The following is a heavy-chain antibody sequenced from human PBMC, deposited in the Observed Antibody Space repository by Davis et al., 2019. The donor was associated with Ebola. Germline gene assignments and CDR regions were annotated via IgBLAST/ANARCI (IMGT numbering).Heavy chain of an antibody. Sequence: GESLKISCAASGFTFSGSAMHWVRQASGKGLEWVGRIRSKANSYATAYAASVKGRFTISRDDSKNTAYLQMNSLKTEDTAVYYCTRPGISVEMATMAYYYYYYMDVWGKGTTVTVSS. CDR1: GFTFSGSA. CDR2: IRSKANSYAT. V-gene: IGHV3-73*01. D-gene: IGHD5-24*01. J-gene: IGHJ6*03. CDR3: TRPGISVEMATMAYYYYYYMDV.